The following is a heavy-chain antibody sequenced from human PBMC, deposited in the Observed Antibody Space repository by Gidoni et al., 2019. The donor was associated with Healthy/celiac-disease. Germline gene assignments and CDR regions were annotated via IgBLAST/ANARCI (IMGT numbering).Heavy chain of an antibody. CDR3: ARDPAGPDSGAFDI. J-gene: IGHJ3*02. CDR1: GGSISSSNW. V-gene: IGHV4-4*02. CDR2: IYHSGST. Sequence: QVQLQESGPGLLKPSGTLSLTCAVSGGSISSSNWWSWVRPPPGTGLEWIGEIYHSGSTNYNPSLKSRVTISVDKSKNQFSLKLSSVTAADTAVYYCARDPAGPDSGAFDIWGQGTMVTVSS.